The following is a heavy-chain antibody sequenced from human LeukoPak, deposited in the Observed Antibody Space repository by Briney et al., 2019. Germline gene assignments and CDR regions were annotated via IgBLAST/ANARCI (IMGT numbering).Heavy chain of an antibody. J-gene: IGHJ4*02. CDR1: GYTFINYG. CDR3: ARYGTNWYAIDY. CDR2: ISTYNGDT. V-gene: IGHV1-18*01. D-gene: IGHD6-13*01. Sequence: ASGKVSCKASGYTFINYGISWVRQAPGQGLEWMGWISTYNGDTHYAQKFQGRVTMTTDTSTSTAYMELRSLKSDDTAVYYCARYGTNWYAIDYWGQGTLVTVSS.